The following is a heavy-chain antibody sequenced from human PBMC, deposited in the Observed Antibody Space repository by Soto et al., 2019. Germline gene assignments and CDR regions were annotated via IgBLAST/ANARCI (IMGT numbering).Heavy chain of an antibody. J-gene: IGHJ4*02. Sequence: ASVKVSCKASGGTFSSYAISWVRQAPGQGLEWMGGIIPIFGKANYAQKFQGRVTITADESTSTAYMELSSLRSEDTAVYYCASGRYYYDSSGYYRYGVFDYWGQGTLVTVSS. CDR1: GGTFSSYA. V-gene: IGHV1-69*13. CDR3: ASGRYYYDSSGYYRYGVFDY. D-gene: IGHD3-22*01. CDR2: IIPIFGKA.